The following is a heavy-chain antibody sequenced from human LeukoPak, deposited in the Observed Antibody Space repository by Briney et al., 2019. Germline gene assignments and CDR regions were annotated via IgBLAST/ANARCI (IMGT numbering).Heavy chain of an antibody. CDR1: RFTFSSYS. CDR2: ISSTGSYI. Sequence: PGGSLRLSCAASRFTFSSYSMNWVRQAPGKGLEWVSSISSTGSYIYYADSVKGRFTISRDNAKNSVHLQMNSLRAEDTAVYYCAKVLFPDDYGDSYFDYWGQGTLVTVSS. D-gene: IGHD4-17*01. CDR3: AKVLFPDDYGDSYFDY. V-gene: IGHV3-21*04. J-gene: IGHJ4*02.